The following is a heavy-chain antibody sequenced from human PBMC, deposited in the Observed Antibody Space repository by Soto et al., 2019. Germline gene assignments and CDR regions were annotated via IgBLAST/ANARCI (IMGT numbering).Heavy chain of an antibody. CDR2: INHSGST. CDR3: ARSIAVAGTGPFDY. CDR1: GGSFSGYY. D-gene: IGHD6-19*01. V-gene: IGHV4-34*01. J-gene: IGHJ4*02. Sequence: SETLSLTCAVYGGSFSGYYWSWIRQPPGKGLEWIGEINHSGSTNYNPSLKSRVTISVDTSKNQFSLKLSSVTAADTAVYYCARSIAVAGTGPFDYWGQGTLVTVSS.